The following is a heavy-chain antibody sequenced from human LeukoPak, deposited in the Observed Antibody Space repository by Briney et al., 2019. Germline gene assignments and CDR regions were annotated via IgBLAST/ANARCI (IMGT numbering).Heavy chain of an antibody. Sequence: GGSLRLSCAASGFTFSSYGMHWVRQAPGKGLEWVAFIRYDGSNKYYADSVKGRFTISRDNSKNTLYLQMNSLRAEDTAVYYCARDSFSVAAAGNHIDYWGQGTLVTVSS. D-gene: IGHD6-13*01. CDR2: IRYDGSNK. CDR3: ARDSFSVAAAGNHIDY. V-gene: IGHV3-30*02. CDR1: GFTFSSYG. J-gene: IGHJ4*02.